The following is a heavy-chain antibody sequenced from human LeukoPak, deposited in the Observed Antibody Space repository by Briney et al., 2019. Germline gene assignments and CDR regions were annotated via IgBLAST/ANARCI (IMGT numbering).Heavy chain of an antibody. D-gene: IGHD6-6*01. CDR3: ARRLGSSSSQGGMDV. CDR1: GYTFTSYG. J-gene: IGHJ6*02. Sequence: GASVKVSCKASGYTFTSYGISWVRQAPGQGLEWMGWISAYNGNTNYAQKLQGRVTMTADTSTSTAYMELRSLRSDDTAVYYCARRLGSSSSQGGMDVWGQGTTVTVSS. CDR2: ISAYNGNT. V-gene: IGHV1-18*01.